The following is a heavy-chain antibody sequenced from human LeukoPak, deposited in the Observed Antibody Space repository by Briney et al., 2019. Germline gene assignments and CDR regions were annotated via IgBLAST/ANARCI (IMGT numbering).Heavy chain of an antibody. CDR2: VYYSGST. CDR3: ARFHGPSYDSSAYTLDP. D-gene: IGHD3-22*01. Sequence: SETLSLTCTVSGDSISTYYWSWIRQPPGKGLEWIGYVYYSGSTNYNPSLKSRVTISVDTSKNQFSLKLSSVTAADTAVYYCARFHGPSYDSSAYTLDPWGQGTLVTVSS. V-gene: IGHV4-59*01. CDR1: GDSISTYY. J-gene: IGHJ5*02.